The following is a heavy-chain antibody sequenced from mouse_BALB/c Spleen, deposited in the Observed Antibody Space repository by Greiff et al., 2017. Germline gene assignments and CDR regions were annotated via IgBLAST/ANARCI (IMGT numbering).Heavy chain of an antibody. D-gene: IGHD2-3*01. J-gene: IGHJ4*01. CDR2: ISYSGST. V-gene: IGHV3-8*02. Sequence: EVHLVESGPSLVKPSQTLSLTCSVTGDSITSGYWNWIRKFPGNKLEYMGYISYSGSTYYNPSLKSRISITRDTSKNQYYLQLNSVTTEDTATYYCARSGLYDGYLYAMDYWGQGTSVTVSS. CDR1: GDSITSGY. CDR3: ARSGLYDGYLYAMDY.